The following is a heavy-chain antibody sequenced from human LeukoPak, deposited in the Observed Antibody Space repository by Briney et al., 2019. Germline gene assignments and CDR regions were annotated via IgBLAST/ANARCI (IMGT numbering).Heavy chain of an antibody. Sequence: GGSLRLSCAASGFTVSSNYMNWVRQAPGEGLEWVSVIYSGGYTNYADSVKGSFTVSRDNPNNTPYLQMNSLRAEDTALYYCARASTLGATGQLDYWGQGTLVTVSS. J-gene: IGHJ4*02. CDR3: ARASTLGATGQLDY. V-gene: IGHV3-66*01. D-gene: IGHD1-1*01. CDR1: GFTVSSNY. CDR2: IYSGGYT.